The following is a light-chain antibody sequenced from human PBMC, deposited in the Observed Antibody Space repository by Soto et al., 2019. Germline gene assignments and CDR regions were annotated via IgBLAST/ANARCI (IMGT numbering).Light chain of an antibody. J-gene: IGLJ1*01. CDR2: EGS. V-gene: IGLV2-23*01. CDR1: SSDVGSYNL. Sequence: QSVLTQPASVSGSPGQSITISCAGTSSDVGSYNLVSWYQNHPGKAPKLMIYEGSKRPSGVSNRFSGSKSGNTASLTISGLPAADEADYFCFSYAGSSTYVFGTGTKLTVL. CDR3: FSYAGSSTYV.